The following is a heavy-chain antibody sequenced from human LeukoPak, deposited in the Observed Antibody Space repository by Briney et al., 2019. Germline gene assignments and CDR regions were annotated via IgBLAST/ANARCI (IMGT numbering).Heavy chain of an antibody. CDR3: ATYRQVLLPFES. CDR1: GFTFSTFA. J-gene: IGHJ4*02. D-gene: IGHD2-8*02. CDR2: IFPSGGEI. V-gene: IGHV3-23*01. Sequence: GGSLRLSCAASGFTFSTFAMIWVRQPPGKGLGWISSIFPSGGEIHYADSVRGRFTISRDNSKSTLSLQMNSLRAEDTAIYYCATYRQVLLPFESWGQGTLVTVSS.